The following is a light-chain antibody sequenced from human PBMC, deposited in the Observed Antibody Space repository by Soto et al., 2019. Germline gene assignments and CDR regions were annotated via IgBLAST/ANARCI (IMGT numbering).Light chain of an antibody. V-gene: IGKV3-11*01. CDR2: DAS. CDR3: QKRNIWPPVN. Sequence: EIVLTQSPATLSLSPGERATLSCRASQSVSSYLAWYQQKPGQAPRLLIYDASNRATGIPARFSGSGSGTDFTLTISSLEPEDSAVYYCQKRNIWPPVNFGRGTGLEI. CDR1: QSVSSY. J-gene: IGKJ5*01.